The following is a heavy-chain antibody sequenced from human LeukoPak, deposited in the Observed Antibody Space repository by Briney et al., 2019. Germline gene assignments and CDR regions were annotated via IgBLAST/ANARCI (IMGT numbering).Heavy chain of an antibody. CDR3: ARYVWGSYPTFEDY. V-gene: IGHV4-59*01. CDR1: GGSISSYY. D-gene: IGHD3-16*02. CDR2: VYYSGST. J-gene: IGHJ4*02. Sequence: SETLSLTCTVSGGSISSYYWSWIRQPPGKGLEWIGYVYYSGSTNYNPSLESRGTISLDASKNQFSLKLSPVTAADTAVYYCARYVWGSYPTFEDYWGQGTLVTVSS.